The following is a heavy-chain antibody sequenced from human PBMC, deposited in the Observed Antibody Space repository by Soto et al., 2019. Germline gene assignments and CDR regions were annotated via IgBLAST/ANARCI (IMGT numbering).Heavy chain of an antibody. V-gene: IGHV1-3*01. D-gene: IGHD3-3*01. CDR3: ARAAGHNYDFWSGYYGGFDY. CDR2: INAGNGNT. J-gene: IGHJ4*02. Sequence: QVQLVQSGAEVKKPGASVKVSCKASGYTFTSYAMHWVRQAPGQRLEWMGWINAGNGNTKYSQKFQGRVTITRDTSESTDYMELSSMRSEDTAVYYCARAAGHNYDFWSGYYGGFDYWGQGTLVTVSS. CDR1: GYTFTSYA.